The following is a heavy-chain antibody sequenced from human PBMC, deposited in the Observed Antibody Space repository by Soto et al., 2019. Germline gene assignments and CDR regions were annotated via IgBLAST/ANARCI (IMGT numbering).Heavy chain of an antibody. J-gene: IGHJ4*02. CDR3: ATRDTGRVY. Sequence: QVQLQESGPGLVKPSGTLSLTCAVSGVSIGSHDCWTWVRQPPGKGLEWFWESHQSGNTNYNSSLESRVTISLDKSKNHFSLQLSSVTGADTAVYYCATRDTGRVYWGQGTLVTVSS. CDR2: SHQSGNT. CDR1: GVSIGSHDC. V-gene: IGHV4-4*02. D-gene: IGHD5-18*01.